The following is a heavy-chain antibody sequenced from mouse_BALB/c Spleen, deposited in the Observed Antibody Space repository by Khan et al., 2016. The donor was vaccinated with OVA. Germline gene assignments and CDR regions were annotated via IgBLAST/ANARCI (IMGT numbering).Heavy chain of an antibody. CDR1: GYSITSGYG. CDR3: ARTARIKY. D-gene: IGHD1-2*01. CDR2: ISYSGST. V-gene: IGHV3-1*02. J-gene: IGHJ2*01. Sequence: VQLKELGPGLVKPSQSLSLTCTVTGYSITSGYGWNWIRQFPGNKLEWMGYISYSGSTNYNPSLKSRISITRDTSKNQFFLQLNSVTTEDTATYYCARTARIKYWGQGTTVTVSS.